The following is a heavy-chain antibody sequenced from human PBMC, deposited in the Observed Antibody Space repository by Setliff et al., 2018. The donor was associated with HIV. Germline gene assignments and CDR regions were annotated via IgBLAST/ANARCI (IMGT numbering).Heavy chain of an antibody. CDR2: ISSTGSTK. CDR3: ARVFPGTGSYYFDS. CDR1: GFTFSNFE. Sequence: GGSLRLSCGVSGFTFSNFEMTWVRQAPGKGLEWVSYISSTGSTKYYADSVSGRFTISRAKAKNSLSLQLNSLRAEDTAIYYCARVFPGTGSYYFDSWGQGTLVTVS. V-gene: IGHV3-48*03. D-gene: IGHD3-9*01. J-gene: IGHJ4*02.